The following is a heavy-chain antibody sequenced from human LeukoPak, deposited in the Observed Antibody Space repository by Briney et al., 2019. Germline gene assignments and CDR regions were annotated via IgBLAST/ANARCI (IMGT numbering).Heavy chain of an antibody. CDR1: GFTFSNYA. J-gene: IGHJ4*02. CDR2: ITSSGAGT. V-gene: IGHV3-23*01. Sequence: GGSLRLSCVASGFTFSNYAMNWVRQGPGKGLEWVSGITSSGAGTYYADSVKGRFTISRDNSENTLYLQMSSLRAEDTAVYYCVKNSPYYDSSGYYYFDYWGQGTLVTVSS. D-gene: IGHD3-22*01. CDR3: VKNSPYYDSSGYYYFDY.